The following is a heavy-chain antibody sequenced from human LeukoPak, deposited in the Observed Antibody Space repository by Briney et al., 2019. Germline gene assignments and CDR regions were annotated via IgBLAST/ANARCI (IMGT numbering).Heavy chain of an antibody. V-gene: IGHV3-7*03. D-gene: IGHD3-3*01. CDR2: IKQDGSEK. CDR1: GFTFSSYW. CDR3: GREGYEDAFDI. J-gene: IGHJ3*02. Sequence: GGSLRLSCAVSGFTFSSYWMSWVRQAPGKGLEWVANIKQDGSEKYYVDSVKGRFTISRDNAKNSLYLEMNSLRAEDTAVYYCGREGYEDAFDIWGQGTMVTVSS.